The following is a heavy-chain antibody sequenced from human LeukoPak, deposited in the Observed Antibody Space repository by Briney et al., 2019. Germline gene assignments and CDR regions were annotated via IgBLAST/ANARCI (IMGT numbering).Heavy chain of an antibody. D-gene: IGHD6-19*01. CDR1: GFTFSSYA. CDR3: ARVAVAGTGRNYYFDY. V-gene: IGHV3-30*04. Sequence: RRSLRLSCAASGFTFSSYAMHWVRQAPGKGLEWVAVISYDGSNKYYADSVKGRFTISRDNSKNTLYLQMNSLRAEDTAVYYCARVAVAGTGRNYYFDYWGQGTLVTVSS. CDR2: ISYDGSNK. J-gene: IGHJ4*02.